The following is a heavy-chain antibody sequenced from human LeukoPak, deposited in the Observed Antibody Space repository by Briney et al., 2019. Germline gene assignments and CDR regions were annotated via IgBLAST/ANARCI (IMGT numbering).Heavy chain of an antibody. V-gene: IGHV4-38-2*02. CDR1: GYSISSGYY. J-gene: IGHJ3*02. Sequence: KASETLSLTCTVSGYSISSGYYWGWIRQPPGKGLEWIGSIYHSGSTYYNPSLKSRVTISVDTSKNQFSLKLSSVTAADTAVYYCARDRIRIQLWLGYAFDIWGQGTMVTVSS. D-gene: IGHD5-18*01. CDR3: ARDRIRIQLWLGYAFDI. CDR2: IYHSGST.